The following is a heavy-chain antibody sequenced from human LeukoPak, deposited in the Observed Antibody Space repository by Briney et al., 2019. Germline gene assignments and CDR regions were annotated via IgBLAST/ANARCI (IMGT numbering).Heavy chain of an antibody. Sequence: PSETLSLTCTVSGGSISSNNFYWGWIRQPPGKGLEWNGSIYYSGSTYYNPALKSRFTISVDTSKNQFSLKLSSVIAADTAVYYCARDGAGGGYFQHWGQGTLVTVSS. CDR1: GGSISSNNFY. D-gene: IGHD1-26*01. CDR2: IYYSGST. V-gene: IGHV4-39*07. J-gene: IGHJ1*01. CDR3: ARDGAGGGYFQH.